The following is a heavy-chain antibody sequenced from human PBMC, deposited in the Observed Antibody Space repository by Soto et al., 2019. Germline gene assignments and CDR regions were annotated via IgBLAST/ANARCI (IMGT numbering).Heavy chain of an antibody. J-gene: IGHJ6*02. V-gene: IGHV3-33*01. CDR2: IWYDGSNK. CDR3: ARDLREVPLGPSLVFYYYYGMDV. CDR1: GFTFSSYG. Sequence: GGSLRLSCAASGFTFSSYGMHWVRQAPGKGLEWVAVIWYDGSNKYYADSVKGRFTISRDNSKNTLYLQMNSLRAEDTAVYYCARDLREVPLGPSLVFYYYYGMDVWGQGTTVTVSS. D-gene: IGHD2-2*01.